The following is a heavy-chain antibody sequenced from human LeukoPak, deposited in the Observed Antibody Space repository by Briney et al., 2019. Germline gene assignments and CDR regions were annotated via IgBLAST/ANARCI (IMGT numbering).Heavy chain of an antibody. D-gene: IGHD6-13*01. Sequence: GGSLRPSCAASGFTFSSYWMSWVRQAPGKGLEWVANIKQDGSEKYYVDSVKGRFTISRDNAKNSLYLQMNSLRAEDTAVYYCARDKSSSWYYYYYMDVWGKGTTVTVSS. CDR2: IKQDGSEK. J-gene: IGHJ6*03. CDR3: ARDKSSSWYYYYYMDV. CDR1: GFTFSSYW. V-gene: IGHV3-7*01.